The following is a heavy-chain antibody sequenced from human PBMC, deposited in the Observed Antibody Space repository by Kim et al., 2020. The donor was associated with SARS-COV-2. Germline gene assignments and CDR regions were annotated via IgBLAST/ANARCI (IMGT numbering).Heavy chain of an antibody. V-gene: IGHV3-33*06. CDR3: AKGRSSGYYTDSFDY. J-gene: IGHJ4*02. Sequence: DTVKGRFTISRDNSKNTLYLQMNSLRAEDTAVYYCAKGRSSGYYTDSFDYWGQGTLVTVSS. D-gene: IGHD3-22*01.